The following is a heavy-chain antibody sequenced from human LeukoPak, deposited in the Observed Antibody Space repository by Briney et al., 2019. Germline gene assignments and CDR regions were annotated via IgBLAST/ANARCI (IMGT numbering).Heavy chain of an antibody. CDR3: VRALTYYDFWSGSGQMDY. CDR1: GFTVSSNY. V-gene: IGHV3-66*01. CDR2: IYSGGST. D-gene: IGHD3-3*01. J-gene: IGHJ4*02. Sequence: GGSLRLSCAASGFTVSSNYMSWVRQAPGKGLEWVSVIYSGGSTYYADSVKGRFTISRDNSKNTLYLQMNSLRAEDTAVYYCVRALTYYDFWSGSGQMDYWGQGTLVTVSS.